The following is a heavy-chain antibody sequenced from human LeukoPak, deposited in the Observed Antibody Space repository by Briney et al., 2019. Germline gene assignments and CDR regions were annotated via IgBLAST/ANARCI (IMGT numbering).Heavy chain of an antibody. Sequence: GGSLRLSCAASGFTFSDYYMTWIRQAPGKGLEWVSYISGSGSAKHYPDSVKGRFTISRDNAKNSLYLQMNSLRAEDTAVYCCARVGSNGLEYWGQGTLVTVSS. V-gene: IGHV3-11*01. CDR3: ARVGSNGLEY. J-gene: IGHJ4*02. CDR2: ISGSGSAK. D-gene: IGHD2-8*01. CDR1: GFTFSDYY.